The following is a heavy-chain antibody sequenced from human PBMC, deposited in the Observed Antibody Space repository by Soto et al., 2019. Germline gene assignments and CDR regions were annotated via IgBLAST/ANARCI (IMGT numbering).Heavy chain of an antibody. V-gene: IGHV3-30*18. CDR2: ISYDGSNK. CDR1: GFTFSNYG. D-gene: IGHD3-22*01. J-gene: IGHJ4*02. Sequence: QVQLVESGGGVVQPGRSLRLSCAASGFTFSNYGMHWVRQAPGKGLVWVAVISYDGSNKFYADSVKGRFTISRDNSKNTLYLQMNSRRAEDTAVYYCAKGYYYNSSGYYLFDYWGQGTLVTVSS. CDR3: AKGYYYNSSGYYLFDY.